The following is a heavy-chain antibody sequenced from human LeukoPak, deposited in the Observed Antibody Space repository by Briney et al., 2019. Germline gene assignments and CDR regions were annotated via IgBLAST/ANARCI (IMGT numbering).Heavy chain of an antibody. Sequence: GGSLRLSCAASGFTFSSYWMSWVRQAPGKGLEWVANIKQDRSEKYYVDSVKGRFTISRDNAKNSLYLQMNSLRAEDTAVYYCARDLGVVVPAAIRSWFDPWGQGTLVTVSS. J-gene: IGHJ5*02. CDR1: GFTFSSYW. V-gene: IGHV3-7*01. CDR2: IKQDRSEK. CDR3: ARDLGVVVPAAIRSWFDP. D-gene: IGHD2-2*02.